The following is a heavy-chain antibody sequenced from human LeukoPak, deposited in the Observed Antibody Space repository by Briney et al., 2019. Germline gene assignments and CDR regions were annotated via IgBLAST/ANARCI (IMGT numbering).Heavy chain of an antibody. CDR3: ARVNLGWLNIYYYYYMDV. CDR2: ISSSSSTT. J-gene: IGHJ6*03. V-gene: IGHV3-48*01. CDR1: GFTFSSYT. D-gene: IGHD6-19*01. Sequence: PGGSLRLSCAASGFTFSSYTMNWVRQAPGKGLEWVSYISSSSSTTYYADSVKGRFTISRDNARNSLYLQMNSLKAEDTAVYYCARVNLGWLNIYYYYYMDVWGKGTTVTVSS.